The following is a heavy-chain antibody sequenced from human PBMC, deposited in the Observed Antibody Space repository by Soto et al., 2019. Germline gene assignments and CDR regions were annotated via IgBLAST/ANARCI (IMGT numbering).Heavy chain of an antibody. CDR3: ARIYYYDSSGSREDYYGMDV. CDR1: GGTFSSYA. J-gene: IGHJ6*02. V-gene: IGHV1-69*06. CDR2: IIPIFGTA. D-gene: IGHD3-22*01. Sequence: SVKVSCKASGGTFSSYAISWVRQAPGQGLEWMGGIIPIFGTANYAQKFQGRVTITADKSTSTAYMELSSLRSEDTAVYYCARIYYYDSSGSREDYYGMDVWGQGTTVTVS.